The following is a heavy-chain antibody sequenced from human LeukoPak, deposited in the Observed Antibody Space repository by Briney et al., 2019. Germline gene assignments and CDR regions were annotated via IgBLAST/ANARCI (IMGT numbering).Heavy chain of an antibody. CDR2: IIPIFGTA. CDR3: AEPPVGATAYYYYMDV. CDR1: GGTFSSYA. J-gene: IGHJ6*03. V-gene: IGHV1-69*05. D-gene: IGHD1-26*01. Sequence: EASVKVSCKASGGTFSSYAISWVRQAPGQGLEWMGGIIPIFGTANYAQKFQGRVTITTDESTSTAYMELSSLRSEDTAVYYCAEPPVGATAYYYYMDVWGKGTTVPVSS.